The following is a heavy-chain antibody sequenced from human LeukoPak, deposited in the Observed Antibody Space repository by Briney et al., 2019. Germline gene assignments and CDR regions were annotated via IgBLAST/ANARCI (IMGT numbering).Heavy chain of an antibody. CDR1: GASFSANY. D-gene: IGHD5-24*01. J-gene: IGHJ4*02. CDR2: ICHRGDT. V-gene: IGHV4-34*01. Sequence: SETLSLTCVVYGASFSANYWSWVRQPPGKGLEWVGEICHRGDTNYNPSLKSRVTISVDTSLNQFSLKLISVTAADTAVYYCASARWDFWGQGVLVTVSS. CDR3: ASARWDF.